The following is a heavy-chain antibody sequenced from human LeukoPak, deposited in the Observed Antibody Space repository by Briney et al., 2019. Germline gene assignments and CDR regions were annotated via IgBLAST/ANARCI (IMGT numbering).Heavy chain of an antibody. Sequence: PGESLKISCKASGYSFTSHWIGWVRQMPGKGLEWMGIIDPRDSETRYTPSFQGQVTISADKSLTTAYLQWNSLKASDTAMYYCARQTAMGRSGDYWGQGTLVTVSS. CDR1: GYSFTSHW. D-gene: IGHD5-18*01. CDR3: ARQTAMGRSGDY. CDR2: IDPRDSET. J-gene: IGHJ1*01. V-gene: IGHV5-51*01.